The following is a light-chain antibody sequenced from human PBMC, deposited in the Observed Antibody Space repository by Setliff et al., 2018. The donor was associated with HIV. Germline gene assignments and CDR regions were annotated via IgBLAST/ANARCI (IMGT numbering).Light chain of an antibody. CDR3: QSADSSGTYV. Sequence: YELTQPPSVSVSPGQTARITCSGDALPKQYAYWYQQKPGQAPVLVIYKDSERPSGIPERFSGSSSGTTVTLTISGVQAEDEADYYCQSADSSGTYVFGTGTKVTV. V-gene: IGLV3-25*03. CDR2: KDS. J-gene: IGLJ1*01. CDR1: ALPKQY.